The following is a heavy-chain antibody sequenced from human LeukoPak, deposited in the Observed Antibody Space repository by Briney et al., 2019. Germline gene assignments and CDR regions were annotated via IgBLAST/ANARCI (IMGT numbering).Heavy chain of an antibody. D-gene: IGHD2-15*01. V-gene: IGHV4-34*01. CDR2: INHSGST. CDR3: ARGSGVSCSGGSCNQPAY. J-gene: IGHJ4*02. CDR1: GGSFSGYY. Sequence: PSETLSLTCAVYGGSFSGYYWSWIRQPPGKGLEWIGEINHSGSTNYNPSLKSRVTISVDTSKNQFSLKLSSVTAADTAVYYCARGSGVSCSGGSCNQPAYWGQGTLVTVSS.